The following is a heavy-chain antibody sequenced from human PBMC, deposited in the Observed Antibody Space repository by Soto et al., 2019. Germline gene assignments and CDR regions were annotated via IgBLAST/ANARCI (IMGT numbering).Heavy chain of an antibody. CDR1: GYTFTSYG. CDR2: ISAYNGNT. J-gene: IGHJ4*02. CDR3: ARDGLLVSLGYCSGGSCYSDY. Sequence: ASVKVSCKASGYTFTSYGISWVRQAPGQGLEWMGWISAYNGNTNYAQKLQGRVTMTTDASTSTAYMELRSLRSDDTAVYYCARDGLLVSLGYCSGGSCYSDYWGQGTLVTVS. V-gene: IGHV1-18*01. D-gene: IGHD2-15*01.